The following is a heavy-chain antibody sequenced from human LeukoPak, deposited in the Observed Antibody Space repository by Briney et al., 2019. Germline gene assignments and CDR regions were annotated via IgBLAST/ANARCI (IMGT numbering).Heavy chain of an antibody. V-gene: IGHV4-39*07. D-gene: IGHD3-3*01. CDR2: IYYSGST. J-gene: IGHJ6*03. Sequence: SETLSLTCTVSGGSISSSSYYWGWIRQPPGKGLEWIGSIYYSGSTYYKPSLKSRVTISVDTSKNQFSLKLSSVTAADTAVYYCARVEFRNDFWSGYYNNYYYYMDVWGKGTTVTVSS. CDR1: GGSISSSSYY. CDR3: ARVEFRNDFWSGYYNNYYYYMDV.